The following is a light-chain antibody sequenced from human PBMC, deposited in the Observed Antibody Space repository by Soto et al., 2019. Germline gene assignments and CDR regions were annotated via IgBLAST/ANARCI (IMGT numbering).Light chain of an antibody. CDR3: QQYGSSPLT. V-gene: IGKV3-20*01. CDR1: QRVIGSH. J-gene: IGKJ4*01. Sequence: EIVLTQSLGTPSLSPGERTTLCCRASQRVIGSHVAGYQQKPGQAPSVLLQSASRRATGIPDRFSGSGSGTEFTLTISRLEPEDFAVYYCQQYGSSPLTFGGGTNVEI. CDR2: SAS.